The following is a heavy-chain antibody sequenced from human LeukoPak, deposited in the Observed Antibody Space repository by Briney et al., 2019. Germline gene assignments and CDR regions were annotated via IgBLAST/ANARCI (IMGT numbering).Heavy chain of an antibody. CDR2: IYYRDSVSI. J-gene: IGHJ6*03. V-gene: IGHV4-39*01. Sequence: SETLSLTCTVSGGSISSSSYYWGWIRQPPGKGLQWIGSIYYRDSVSIYYNPSLKSRVTISVDTSKNQFSLKLSSVTAADTAVYYCARQDSDLCSSSWPHYYYYMDVWGKGTTVTVS. D-gene: IGHD6-13*01. CDR1: GGSISSSSYY. CDR3: ARQDSDLCSSSWPHYYYYMDV.